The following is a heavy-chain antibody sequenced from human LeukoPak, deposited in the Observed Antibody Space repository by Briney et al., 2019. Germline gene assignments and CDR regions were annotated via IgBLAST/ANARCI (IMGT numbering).Heavy chain of an antibody. J-gene: IGHJ4*02. CDR3: AREKTKVRGADSDY. D-gene: IGHD3-10*01. V-gene: IGHV6-1*01. CDR1: GDSVSSNSAA. Sequence: SQTLSLTCAISGDSVSSNSAAWNWIRQSPSRGLEWLGRTYYRYKWNKNYAVSVKSRRTINPDTSKKQYSLQRNAVSPDNTAVYNSAREKTKVRGADSDYRGQRKLFTLSS. CDR2: TYYRYKWNK.